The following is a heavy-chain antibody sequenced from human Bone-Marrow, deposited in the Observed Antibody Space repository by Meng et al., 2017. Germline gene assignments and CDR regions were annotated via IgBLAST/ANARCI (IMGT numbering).Heavy chain of an antibody. Sequence: GGSLRLSCAASGFTFSSYGMIWVRQAAGKGLEWVLAISGSGDSTYYADSVKGRFTISRDNSKNTLYLQMNSLRAEDTALYYCAKALWAAGKGCFDYWGQGTLVTVSS. CDR2: ISGSGDST. D-gene: IGHD6-13*01. CDR3: AKALWAAGKGCFDY. J-gene: IGHJ4*02. CDR1: GFTFSSYG. V-gene: IGHV3-23*01.